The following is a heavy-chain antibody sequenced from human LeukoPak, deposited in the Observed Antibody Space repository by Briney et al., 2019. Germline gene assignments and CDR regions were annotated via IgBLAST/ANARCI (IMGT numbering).Heavy chain of an antibody. V-gene: IGHV1-69*05. CDR2: IIPIFGAA. CDR1: GGTFSSCA. J-gene: IGHJ4*02. Sequence: SVKVSCKASGGTFSSCAISWVRQAPGQGLEWMGGIIPIFGAANYAQKFQGRVTITTGESTSTAYMELSSLRSEDTAVYYCARGVVPAAKEYYFDYWGQGTLVTVSS. CDR3: ARGVVPAAKEYYFDY. D-gene: IGHD2-2*01.